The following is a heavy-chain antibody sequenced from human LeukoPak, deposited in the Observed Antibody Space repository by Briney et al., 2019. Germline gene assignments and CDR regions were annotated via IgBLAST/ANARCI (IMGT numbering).Heavy chain of an antibody. CDR1: GYTFTGYY. CDR3: ARVYYDSSGYCKRARGNWFDP. Sequence: GASVKVSCKASGYTFTGYYMHWVRQAPGQGLEWMGWINPNSGGTNYAQKFQGRVTMTRDTSISTAYMELSRLRSDDTAVYYCARVYYDSSGYCKRARGNWFDPWGQGTLVTVSS. CDR2: INPNSGGT. V-gene: IGHV1-2*02. D-gene: IGHD3-22*01. J-gene: IGHJ5*02.